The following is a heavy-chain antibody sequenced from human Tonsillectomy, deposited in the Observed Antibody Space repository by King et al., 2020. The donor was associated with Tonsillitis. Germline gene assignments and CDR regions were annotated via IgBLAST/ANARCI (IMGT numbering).Heavy chain of an antibody. CDR2: ISTSSSYI. CDR1: GFTFSSYS. D-gene: IGHD6-19*01. CDR3: ARGIAVVGPLDS. V-gene: IGHV3-21*01. J-gene: IGHJ4*02. Sequence: VQLVESGGGLVKPGGSLRLSCAASGFTFSSYSMSWVRQAPGKGPEWVSSISTSSSYIHYADSVKGRLTISRDNAKNSLYLQMHSLRAEDTAVYYCARGIAVVGPLDSWGQGTLVTVSS.